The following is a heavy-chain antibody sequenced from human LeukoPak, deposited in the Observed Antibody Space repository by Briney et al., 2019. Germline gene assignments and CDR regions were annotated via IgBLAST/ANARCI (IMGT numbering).Heavy chain of an antibody. Sequence: VGSLRLSCAASGFTFSTYSMNWVRQVPGRGQEWVSYISSSSSTIFYADSVKGRFTISRDNAKNSLYLQMNSLRAEDTAVYYCASDTVDTALGIDYWGQGTLVTVSS. V-gene: IGHV3-48*01. CDR2: ISSSSSTI. CDR1: GFTFSTYS. CDR3: ASDTVDTALGIDY. J-gene: IGHJ4*02. D-gene: IGHD5-18*01.